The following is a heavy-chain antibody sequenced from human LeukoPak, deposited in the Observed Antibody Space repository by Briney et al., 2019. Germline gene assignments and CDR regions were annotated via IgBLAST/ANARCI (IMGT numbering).Heavy chain of an antibody. CDR2: VCHSGST. D-gene: IGHD3-10*01. Sequence: SETLSLTCGVSGGSISSGDYSWNWIRQPPGKGLEWIGYVCHSGSTHYNSSLKSRVTISIDRSENQVSLKLNSVTAADTAVYYCASPMTFMVRGLHGIDGFNIWGQGTMVTVSS. V-gene: IGHV4-30-2*01. CDR3: ASPMTFMVRGLHGIDGFNI. J-gene: IGHJ3*02. CDR1: GGSISSGDYS.